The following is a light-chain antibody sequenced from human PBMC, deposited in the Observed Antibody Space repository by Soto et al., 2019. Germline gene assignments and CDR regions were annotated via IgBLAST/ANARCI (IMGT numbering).Light chain of an antibody. J-gene: IGLJ2*01. CDR3: SSYAGRNNLL. CDR2: EVS. CDR1: SSDVGAYNY. V-gene: IGLV2-8*01. Sequence: QSALTQRPSASGSPGQSVTISCTGTSSDVGAYNYVSWYQHHPGKAPKLMIYEVSERPSGVPDRFSGSKSGNTASLTVSGLQAEDEADYFCSSYAGRNNLLFGGGTKLTVL.